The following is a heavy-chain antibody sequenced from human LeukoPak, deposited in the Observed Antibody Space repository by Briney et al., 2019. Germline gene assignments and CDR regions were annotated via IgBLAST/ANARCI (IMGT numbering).Heavy chain of an antibody. Sequence: PSETLFLTCTVSGDSISGYYWTRIRQPPGKGLEWIGYISYSGGTNYNASLKSRVTISLDTFKNQFSLKLTSVTAADTAMYYCAREYNWFEPWGQGTLVTDSS. V-gene: IGHV4-59*01. CDR1: GDSISGYY. CDR2: ISYSGGT. CDR3: AREYNWFEP. J-gene: IGHJ5*02.